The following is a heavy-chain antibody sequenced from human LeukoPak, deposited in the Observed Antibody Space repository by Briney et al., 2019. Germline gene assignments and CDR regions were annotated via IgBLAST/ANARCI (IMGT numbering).Heavy chain of an antibody. D-gene: IGHD6-13*01. Sequence: VASVKVSCKASGYTFTSYGISWVRQAPGQGLEWMGWISAYNGNTNYAQKLQGRVTMTTDTSTSTAYMELRSLRSDNTAVYYCARDRVAAAGTRSQNWFDPWGQGTLVTVSS. CDR1: GYTFTSYG. V-gene: IGHV1-18*01. CDR2: ISAYNGNT. J-gene: IGHJ5*02. CDR3: ARDRVAAAGTRSQNWFDP.